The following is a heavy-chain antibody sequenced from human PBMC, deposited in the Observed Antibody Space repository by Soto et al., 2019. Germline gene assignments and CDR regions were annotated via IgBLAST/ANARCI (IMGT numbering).Heavy chain of an antibody. CDR3: QQRRRTYDTRPHVYFDY. D-gene: IGHD3-22*01. Sequence: SGPTLVNPTQTLTLTCNFSGFSLSTSSVGVGCIRQPPGKALECLALISWNDDKRYNPSLKSRLTITKDTSKNHVVLTLTNVDPVATATYYCQQRRRTYDTRPHVYFDYWGLGALVT. V-gene: IGHV2-5*01. CDR2: ISWNDDK. J-gene: IGHJ4*02. CDR1: GFSLSTSSVG.